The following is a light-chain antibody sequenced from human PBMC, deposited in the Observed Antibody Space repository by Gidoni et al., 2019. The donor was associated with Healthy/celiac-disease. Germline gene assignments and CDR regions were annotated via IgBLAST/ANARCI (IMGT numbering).Light chain of an antibody. CDR2: STN. V-gene: IGLV8-61*01. CDR3: GLYMGSGIWV. J-gene: IGLJ3*02. Sequence: QTVVTQAPSFSVSPGGTVTLTCGLSSGSVSTSYYPSWYQQTPGQAPRTLIYSTNTRSSGVPDRFSGSSLGNKAALTITGAQADDESDYYCGLYMGSGIWVFGGGTKLTVL. CDR1: SGSVSTSYY.